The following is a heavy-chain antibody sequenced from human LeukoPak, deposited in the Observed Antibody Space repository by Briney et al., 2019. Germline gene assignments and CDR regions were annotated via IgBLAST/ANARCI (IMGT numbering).Heavy chain of an antibody. J-gene: IGHJ4*02. D-gene: IGHD1-26*01. Sequence: KSSQTLSLTCTVSGGSISSGDYYWSWIRQPPGKGLEWIGYIYYSGSTYYNPSLKSRVTISVDTSKNQFSLKLSSVTAADTAVYYCAREGGSYLIDYWGQGTLVTVSS. V-gene: IGHV4-30-4*08. CDR1: GGSISSGDYY. CDR2: IYYSGST. CDR3: AREGGSYLIDY.